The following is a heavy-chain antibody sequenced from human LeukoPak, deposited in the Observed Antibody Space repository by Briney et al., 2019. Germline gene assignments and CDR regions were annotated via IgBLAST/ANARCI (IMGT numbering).Heavy chain of an antibody. V-gene: IGHV4-34*01. CDR2: INHSGST. CDR3: ARGLTTVTMGWFDP. Sequence: SETLSLTCAVYGGSFSGYYWSWIRQPPGKGLEWIGEINHSGSTNYNPSLKSRVTISVDTSKNQFSLKLSSVTAADTVVYYCARGLTTVTMGWFDPWAREPWSPSPQ. D-gene: IGHD4-17*01. CDR1: GGSFSGYY. J-gene: IGHJ5*02.